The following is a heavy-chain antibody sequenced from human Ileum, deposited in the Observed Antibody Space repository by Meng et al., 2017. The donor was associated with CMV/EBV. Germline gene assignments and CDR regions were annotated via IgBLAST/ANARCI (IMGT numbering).Heavy chain of an antibody. CDR2: IDPRNDDT. D-gene: IGHD6-13*01. CDR1: GYTSPGGL. Sequence: VLLVQYAAEVKTPRASAKASCIPSGYTSPGGLSVWWRQQPGEGLVWLRPIDPRNDDTHYEQTLQGRLTITEDTSISTVYMTLSGVRSDDTAVYYCAREEDLSAAGKLFGDYWGQGTLVTVSS. CDR3: AREEDLSAAGKLFGDY. V-gene: IGHV1-2*06. J-gene: IGHJ4*02.